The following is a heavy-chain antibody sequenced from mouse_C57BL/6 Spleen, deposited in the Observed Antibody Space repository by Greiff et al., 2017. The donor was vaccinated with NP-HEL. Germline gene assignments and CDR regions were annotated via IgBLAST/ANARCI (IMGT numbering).Heavy chain of an antibody. V-gene: IGHV5-15*01. CDR2: ISNLAYSI. J-gene: IGHJ3*01. CDR3: ARHLDGYPAY. CDR1: GFTFSDYG. Sequence: EVHLVESGGGLVQPGGSLKLSCAASGFTFSDYGMAWVRQAPRKGPEWVAFISNLAYSIYYADTVTGRFTISRENAKNTLYLELSSLRSEDTAMYYCARHLDGYPAYWGQGTLVTVSA. D-gene: IGHD2-3*01.